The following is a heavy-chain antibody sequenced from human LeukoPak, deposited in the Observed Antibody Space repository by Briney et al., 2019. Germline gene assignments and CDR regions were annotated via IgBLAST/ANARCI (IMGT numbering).Heavy chain of an antibody. CDR2: IKQDGGEK. J-gene: IGHJ3*02. CDR1: GFTFSRYW. V-gene: IGHV3-7*01. CDR3: ARDQARQNVDCSSTTCYGPPAFGI. Sequence: GGSLRLSCAASGFTFSRYWMSWVRQAPGKGLECVSNIKQDGGEKYSVDSLKGRFTISRDNAKNALYLQMNSLRAEDTAVYYCARDQARQNVDCSSTTCYGPPAFGIWGQGTMVTVSS. D-gene: IGHD2-2*01.